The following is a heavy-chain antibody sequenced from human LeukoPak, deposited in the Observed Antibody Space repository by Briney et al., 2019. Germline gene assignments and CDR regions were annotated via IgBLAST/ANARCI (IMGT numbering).Heavy chain of an antibody. V-gene: IGHV3-48*01. D-gene: IGHD1-1*01. Sequence: GGSLRLSCAASGFTFSSYSMNWVRQAPGKGLEWVSYISSSSSTIYYADSVKGRFTISRGNAKNSLYLQMNSLRAEDTAVYYCARSTGKYFDYWGQGTLVTVSS. CDR3: ARSTGKYFDY. CDR2: ISSSSSTI. CDR1: GFTFSSYS. J-gene: IGHJ4*02.